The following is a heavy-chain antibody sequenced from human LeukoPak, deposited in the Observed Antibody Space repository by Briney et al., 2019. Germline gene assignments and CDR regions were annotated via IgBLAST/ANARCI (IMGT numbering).Heavy chain of an antibody. V-gene: IGHV3-49*04. D-gene: IGHD3-9*01. Sequence: GGSLRLSCAASGFTFSSYSMNWVRQAPGKGLEWVGFIRSKTYGGTTEYAASVKGRFTISRDDSKSIAYLQMNSLKTEDTAVYYCARAPIDILTIYEWSSFFDYWGQGTLVTVSS. CDR1: GFTFSSYS. CDR3: ARAPIDILTIYEWSSFFDY. J-gene: IGHJ4*02. CDR2: IRSKTYGGTT.